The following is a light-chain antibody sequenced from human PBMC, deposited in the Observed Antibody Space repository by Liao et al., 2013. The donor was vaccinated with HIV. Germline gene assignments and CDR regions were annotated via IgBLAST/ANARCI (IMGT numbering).Light chain of an antibody. J-gene: IGLJ2*01. CDR2: QDK. CDR1: GLGNKY. V-gene: IGLV3-1*01. CDR3: QVWDSGSAV. Sequence: SYELIQPPAVSVSPGQTATITCSGDGLGNKYVCWYQKKPGQSPRLLMYQDKKRPSGIPERFSGSNSGDTATLTISGTQAEDEAEYYCQVWDSGSAVFGGGTKLTVL.